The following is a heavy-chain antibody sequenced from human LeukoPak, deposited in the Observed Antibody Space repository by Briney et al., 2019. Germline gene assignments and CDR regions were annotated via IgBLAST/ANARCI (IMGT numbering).Heavy chain of an antibody. J-gene: IGHJ4*02. Sequence: SETLSLTCTVSGGSISSSSYYWGWIRQPPGKGLEWIGSIYYSGSTYYNPSLKSRVTISVDTSKNQFSLKLSSVTAADTAVYYCARRSQWLVHFDYWGQGTLVTVSS. D-gene: IGHD6-19*01. CDR2: IYYSGST. CDR1: GGSISSSSYY. V-gene: IGHV4-39*01. CDR3: ARRSQWLVHFDY.